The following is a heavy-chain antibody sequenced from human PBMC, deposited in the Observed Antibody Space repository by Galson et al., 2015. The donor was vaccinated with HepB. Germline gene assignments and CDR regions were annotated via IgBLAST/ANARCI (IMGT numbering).Heavy chain of an antibody. CDR3: ARESTYGWYYFDY. Sequence: SLRLSCAASGFTFSSYSMKWVRQAPGKGLEWVASISAASSFIHYADSVKGRFTMSRDNAQNSLYLQMDSLRAEDTAVYYCARESTYGWYYFDYWGQGTLVTVSS. J-gene: IGHJ4*02. V-gene: IGHV3-21*01. CDR2: ISAASSFI. D-gene: IGHD6-19*01. CDR1: GFTFSSYS.